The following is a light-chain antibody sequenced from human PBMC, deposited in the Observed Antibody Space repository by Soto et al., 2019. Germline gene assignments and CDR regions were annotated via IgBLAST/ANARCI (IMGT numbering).Light chain of an antibody. Sequence: QSVLTQPPSASGAPGQRVPISCSGSASNIGRDPVNWYQQVPGTAPKLLIYENNHRPSGVPDRFSGSKSGTSASLVISGLQSEDEAEYFCAGWDGSLKGFVFGTGTKVTVL. J-gene: IGLJ1*01. V-gene: IGLV1-44*01. CDR2: ENN. CDR1: ASNIGRDP. CDR3: AGWDGSLKGFV.